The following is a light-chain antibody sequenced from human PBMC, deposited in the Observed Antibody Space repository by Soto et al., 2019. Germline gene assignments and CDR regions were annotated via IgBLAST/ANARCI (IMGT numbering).Light chain of an antibody. CDR1: SGHSSYI. Sequence: QYVLTQSSSASASLGSSVKLTCTLSSGHSSYIIAWHQQQPGKAPRYLMKLEGSGSYNKGSGVPDRFSGSSSGADRYLTISNLQFEDEADYYCETWDSNTHCVVFGGGTKLTVL. CDR3: ETWDSNTHCVV. V-gene: IGLV4-60*02. CDR2: LEGSGSY. J-gene: IGLJ2*01.